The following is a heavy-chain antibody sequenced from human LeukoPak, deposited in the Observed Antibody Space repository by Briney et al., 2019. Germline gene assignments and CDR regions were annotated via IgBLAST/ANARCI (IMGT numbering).Heavy chain of an antibody. CDR3: ARQIASAGTAGFDF. CDR2: IYSTGST. D-gene: IGHD6-13*01. V-gene: IGHV4-4*07. CDR1: GGSISSYY. J-gene: IGHJ4*02. Sequence: PSETLSLTCTVSGGSISSYYWSWIRQPAGKGLEWIGRIYSTGSTNYNPSLKSRVTMSVDTSKNRFSLRLGSVTAADTAVYYCARQIASAGTAGFDFWGQGALVTVSS.